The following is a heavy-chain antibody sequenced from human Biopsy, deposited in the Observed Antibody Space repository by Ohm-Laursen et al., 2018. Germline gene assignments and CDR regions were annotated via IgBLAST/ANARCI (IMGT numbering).Heavy chain of an antibody. CDR3: ARGIAVVRSLDV. J-gene: IGHJ6*02. V-gene: IGHV4-59*08. CDR2: VYSSGST. CDR1: SGSISGYY. Sequence: SETLSLTCTVSSGSISGYYWTWIRQAPGKGLEFIGYVYSSGSTNYNPSLKSRATISLDTSRNQVSLRRSFVTAADTAVYYCARGIAVVRSLDVWGQGTTVAVSS. D-gene: IGHD5-18*01.